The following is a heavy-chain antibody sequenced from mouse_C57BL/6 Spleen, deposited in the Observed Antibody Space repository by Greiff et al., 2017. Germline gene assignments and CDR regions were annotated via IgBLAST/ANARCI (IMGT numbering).Heavy chain of an antibody. CDR3: ARRDYYGRYFDV. CDR1: GYTFTSYW. V-gene: IGHV1-69*01. Sequence: QVQLQQPGAELVMPGASVKLSRKASGYTFTSYWMHWVKQRPGQGLEWIGEIDPSDSYTNYNQKFQGKSTLTVDKSSSTAYMQLSSLTSEDSAVYYCARRDYYGRYFDVWGTGTTVTVSS. D-gene: IGHD1-1*01. J-gene: IGHJ1*03. CDR2: IDPSDSYT.